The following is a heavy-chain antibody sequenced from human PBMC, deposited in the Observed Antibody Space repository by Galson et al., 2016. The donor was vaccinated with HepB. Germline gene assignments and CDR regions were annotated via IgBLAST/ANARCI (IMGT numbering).Heavy chain of an antibody. CDR2: ISTTGDT. Sequence: EWIGRISTTGDTNYNSSLKSPVTISLDASANQFYLTLGSVTAADTAKYYCARVSPVDYYYYMDVWGRGTTVTVS. J-gene: IGHJ6*03. V-gene: IGHV4-61*02. CDR3: ARVSPVDYYYYMDV.